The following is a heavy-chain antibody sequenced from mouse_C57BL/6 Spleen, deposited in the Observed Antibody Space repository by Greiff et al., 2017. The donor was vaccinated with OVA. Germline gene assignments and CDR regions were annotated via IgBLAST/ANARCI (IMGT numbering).Heavy chain of an antibody. V-gene: IGHV1-81*01. D-gene: IGHD2-4*01. J-gene: IGHJ2*01. Sequence: VQLQQSGAELAMPGASVKLSCKASGYTFTSYGISWVKQRTGQGLEWIGEIYPRSGNTYYNEKFKGKATLTADKSSSTAYMELRSLTSEDSAVYFCARGYDYDGVFDYWGQGTTLTVSS. CDR2: IYPRSGNT. CDR3: ARGYDYDGVFDY. CDR1: GYTFTSYG.